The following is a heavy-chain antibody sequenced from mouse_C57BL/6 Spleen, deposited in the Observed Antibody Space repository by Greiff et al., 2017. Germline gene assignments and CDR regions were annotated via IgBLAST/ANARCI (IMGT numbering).Heavy chain of an antibody. V-gene: IGHV1-62-2*01. CDR3: ARHEDDYYDYDETGYYFDY. CDR2: FYPGSGSI. D-gene: IGHD2-4*01. Sequence: QVQLKESGAELVKPGASVKLSCKASGYTFTEYTIHWVKQRSGQGLEWIGWFYPGSGSIKYNEKFKDKATLTADKSSSTVYMELSRLTSEDSAVYFCARHEDDYYDYDETGYYFDYWGQGTTLTVSS. J-gene: IGHJ2*01. CDR1: GYTFTEYT.